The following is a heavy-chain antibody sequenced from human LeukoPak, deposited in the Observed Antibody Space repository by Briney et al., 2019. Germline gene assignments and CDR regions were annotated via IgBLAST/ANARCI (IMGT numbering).Heavy chain of an antibody. D-gene: IGHD4-17*01. CDR1: GGSFSGYY. V-gene: IGHV4-34*01. J-gene: IGHJ4*02. CDR3: ARRTVTTQTSKRRYYFDY. Sequence: SETLSLTCAVYGGSFSGYYGSWIRQPPGKGLEWIGEINHSGSTNYNPSLKRRVTISVDTSKNQFSLKLSSVTAADTAVYYCARRTVTTQTSKRRYYFDYWGQGTLLTVSS. CDR2: INHSGST.